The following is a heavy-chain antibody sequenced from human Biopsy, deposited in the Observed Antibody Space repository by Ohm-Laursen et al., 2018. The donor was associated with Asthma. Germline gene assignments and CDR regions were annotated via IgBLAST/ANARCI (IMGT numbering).Heavy chain of an antibody. D-gene: IGHD6-13*01. CDR1: SGSGGYMRSGNYY. CDR2: IYYSGTT. CDR3: VRGSSSWHHGPFHYYYGLDV. V-gene: IGHV4-39*01. Sequence: SQTLSLTCSLSSGSGGYMRSGNYYWGWIRQPPGKGLEWIGSIYYSGTTYYNPSLEGRVTLSADTSKSQFSRKLTSVTAADTAVYYCVRGSSSWHHGPFHYYYGLDVWGQGTTATVSS. J-gene: IGHJ6*02.